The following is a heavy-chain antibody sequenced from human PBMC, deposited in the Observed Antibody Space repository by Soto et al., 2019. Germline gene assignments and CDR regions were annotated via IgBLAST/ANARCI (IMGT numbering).Heavy chain of an antibody. CDR2: VYHTGST. J-gene: IGHJ4*01. CDR1: GYAISSGFY. CDR3: ARHKVARGGYSDY. Sequence: ASETLSLTCDVSGYAISSGFYWDWLRLSPGKGLEWIGCVYHTGSTYYNPSLKSRVAISVDTSKNQFSLKMTSVTATDTAVYYCARHKVARGGYSDYWGHGIPITVSS. V-gene: IGHV4-38-2*01. D-gene: IGHD5-12*01.